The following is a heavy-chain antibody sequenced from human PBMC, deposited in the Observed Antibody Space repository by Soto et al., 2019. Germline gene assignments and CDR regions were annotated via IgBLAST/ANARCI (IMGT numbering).Heavy chain of an antibody. CDR3: ARSYFDAGGYRYGMEV. Sequence: GSLRLSCTASGFPLGNFSMSWVRQAPGRGLDWVSFISTSSTYVYYAASVRGRFTISTDNAHNSRYLQMNHLRAEDPGTYYCARSYFDAGGYRYGMEVWGVVTTVNVSS. V-gene: IGHV3-21*01. D-gene: IGHD5-18*01. CDR2: ISTSSTYV. J-gene: IGHJ6*04. CDR1: GFPLGNFS.